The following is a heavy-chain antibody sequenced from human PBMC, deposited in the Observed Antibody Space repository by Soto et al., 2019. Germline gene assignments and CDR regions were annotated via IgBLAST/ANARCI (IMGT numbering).Heavy chain of an antibody. CDR2: SRNRVNGYVT. D-gene: IGHD5-18*01. J-gene: IGHJ1*01. CDR1: VIILSDHY. Sequence: GGALRLSCEGSVIILSDHYIDWVRQAPGKGLGWVGRSRNRVNGYVTEYAASVKGRFTISRDDSTNSVYLQMNRLKTEDTDRYFCASYFGYIYGLWGQGTLVTVSS. CDR3: ASYFGYIYGL. V-gene: IGHV3-72*01.